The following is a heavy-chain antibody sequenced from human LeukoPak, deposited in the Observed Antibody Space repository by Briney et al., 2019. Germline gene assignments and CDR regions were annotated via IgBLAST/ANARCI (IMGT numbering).Heavy chain of an antibody. CDR1: GYTFTGYY. D-gene: IGHD4-17*01. CDR3: ARADYGDYVEGFDY. V-gene: IGHV1-2*06. Sequence: GASVKVSCKASGYTFTGYYMHWVRQAPGQGLEWIGRINPNSGGTNYAQKFQGRVTMTRDTSISTAYMELSRLRSGDTAVYYCARADYGDYVEGFDYWGQGTLVTVSS. CDR2: INPNSGGT. J-gene: IGHJ4*02.